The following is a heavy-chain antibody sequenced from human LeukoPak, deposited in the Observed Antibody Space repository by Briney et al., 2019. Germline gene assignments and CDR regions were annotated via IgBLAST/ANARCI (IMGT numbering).Heavy chain of an antibody. CDR1: GYTFTSYG. V-gene: IGHV1-18*01. CDR3: ARDWYYYDSSGYLFDF. CDR2: ISAYNGNT. Sequence: ASVKVSFKASGYTFTSYGISWVRQAPGQGLEWMGWISAYNGNTNYAQKLQGRVTMTTDTSPSTAYMELRSLRSDATAVYYCARDWYYYDSSGYLFDFWGQGTLVTVSS. J-gene: IGHJ4*02. D-gene: IGHD3-22*01.